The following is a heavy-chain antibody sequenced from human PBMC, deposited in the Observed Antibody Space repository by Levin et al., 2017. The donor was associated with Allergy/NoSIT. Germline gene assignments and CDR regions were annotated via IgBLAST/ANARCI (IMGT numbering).Heavy chain of an antibody. CDR1: GFTFSSYG. CDR2: ISYDGSNK. Sequence: GGSLRLSCAASGFTFSSYGMHWVRQAPGKGLEWVAVISYDGSNKYYADSVKGRFTISRDNSKNTLYLQMNSLRAEDTAVYYCAKDSRSKPTPEHRGGMDVWGQGTTVTVSS. CDR3: AKDSRSKPTPEHRGGMDV. D-gene: IGHD1-14*01. V-gene: IGHV3-30*18. J-gene: IGHJ6*02.